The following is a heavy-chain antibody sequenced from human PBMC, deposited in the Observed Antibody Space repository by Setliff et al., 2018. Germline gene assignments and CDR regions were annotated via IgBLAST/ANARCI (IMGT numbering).Heavy chain of an antibody. CDR3: AKNGFGVVALGVNNWFDP. CDR1: GGTFSSYA. CDR2: IIPIFGTA. J-gene: IGHJ5*02. V-gene: IGHV1-69*06. D-gene: IGHD3-10*01. Sequence: SVKVSCKASGGTFSSYAISWVRQAPGQGLEWMGRIIPIFGTANYSQKFQGRVTITADKSTSTAYMELSSLRSEDTAVYYCAKNGFGVVALGVNNWFDPWGQGTLVTVSS.